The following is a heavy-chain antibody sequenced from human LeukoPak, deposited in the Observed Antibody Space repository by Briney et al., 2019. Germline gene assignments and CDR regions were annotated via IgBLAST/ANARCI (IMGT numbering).Heavy chain of an antibody. CDR1: GYTFTGYY. Sequence: EASVKVSCKASGYTFTGYYMHWVRQAPGQGLEWMGWINPNSGGTSYAQKFQGRVTMTRDTSISTAYMELSRLRSDDTAVYYCAREPGIAAAAVDYWGQGTLVTVSS. CDR3: AREPGIAAAAVDY. V-gene: IGHV1-2*02. J-gene: IGHJ4*02. D-gene: IGHD6-13*01. CDR2: INPNSGGT.